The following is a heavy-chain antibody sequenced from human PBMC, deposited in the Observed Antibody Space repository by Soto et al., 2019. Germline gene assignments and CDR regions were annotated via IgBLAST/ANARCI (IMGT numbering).Heavy chain of an antibody. V-gene: IGHV3-53*01. Sequence: GGSLRLSCAASGFTVSSKYMSWVRQAPGKGLEWISVIWSAGLIYYADSVRGRFTISRDISKNILYLEMTSLRADDTAVCYCAREAPMDVWGQGTTVTVS. CDR2: IWSAGLI. CDR3: AREAPMDV. CDR1: GFTVSSKY. J-gene: IGHJ6*02.